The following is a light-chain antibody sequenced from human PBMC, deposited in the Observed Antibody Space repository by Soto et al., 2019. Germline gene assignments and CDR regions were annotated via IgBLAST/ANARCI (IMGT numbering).Light chain of an antibody. V-gene: IGLV2-18*02. Sequence: QSVLTHPPSVSGSPGQSVTISCTGTSSDVGKYDRVSWYQQPPGTAPRLIMYEVTNRPSGVPARFSGSKSGNTASLTISGLQAEDEADYFCSSYTSASRYVFGAGTKVTVL. CDR2: EVT. CDR1: SSDVGKYDR. J-gene: IGLJ1*01. CDR3: SSYTSASRYV.